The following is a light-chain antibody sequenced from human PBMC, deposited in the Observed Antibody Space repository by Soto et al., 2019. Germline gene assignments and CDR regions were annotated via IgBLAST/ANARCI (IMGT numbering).Light chain of an antibody. CDR1: TNDVGGYNY. V-gene: IGLV2-11*01. Sequence: QSALAQPRSVSGSPGQSVTISCSGTTNDVGGYNYLSWYQQHPGKAPKVLIYDVTKRPSGVPDRFSGSKSGNTASLTISGLQAEDEADYYCCSYAGSFTWVFGEGTKVTAL. CDR2: DVT. J-gene: IGLJ3*02. CDR3: CSYAGSFTWV.